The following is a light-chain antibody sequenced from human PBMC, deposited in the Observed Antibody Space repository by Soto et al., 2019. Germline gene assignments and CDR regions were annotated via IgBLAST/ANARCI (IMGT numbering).Light chain of an antibody. CDR2: DVN. Sequence: QSSLTQPASVSGSPGQSITISCTGSSSDVGYHNYVSWYQQHPGKAPKLMIYDVNKRPSGVPDRFSGSKSGNTASLTISGLQAEDEADYYCCSYAGSYTLVFGTGTKLTVL. CDR1: SSDVGYHNY. J-gene: IGLJ1*01. V-gene: IGLV2-11*01. CDR3: CSYAGSYTLV.